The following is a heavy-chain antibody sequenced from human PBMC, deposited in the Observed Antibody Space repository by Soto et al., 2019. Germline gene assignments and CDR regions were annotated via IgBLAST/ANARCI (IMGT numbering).Heavy chain of an antibody. J-gene: IGHJ5*02. CDR3: ARGIATDHLEP. Sequence: GASVKVSCKASGYTFTRYTMNWVLQAPGQRLEWMGWINPDNGNTKSSQKFQDRVIITRDTSASTAYMDLSSLRSEDTAVYYCARGIATDHLEPWGQGTMVTVSS. CDR2: INPDNGNT. D-gene: IGHD2-15*01. V-gene: IGHV1-3*01. CDR1: GYTFTRYT.